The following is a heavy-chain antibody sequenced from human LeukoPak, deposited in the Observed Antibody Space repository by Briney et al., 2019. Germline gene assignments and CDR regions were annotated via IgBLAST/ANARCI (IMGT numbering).Heavy chain of an antibody. CDR1: GFTFSSYA. D-gene: IGHD2-2*01. CDR2: ISYDGSNK. J-gene: IGHJ6*01. Sequence: GRSLRLSCAASGFTFSSYAMHWVRQAPGKGLEWVAVISYDGSNKYYADSVKGRFTISRDNSKNTLYLQMNSLRAEDTAVYYGARAHPSTSGYCRSTSCYVSNYSYGMDGWGE. CDR3: ARAHPSTSGYCRSTSCYVSNYSYGMDG. V-gene: IGHV3-30-3*01.